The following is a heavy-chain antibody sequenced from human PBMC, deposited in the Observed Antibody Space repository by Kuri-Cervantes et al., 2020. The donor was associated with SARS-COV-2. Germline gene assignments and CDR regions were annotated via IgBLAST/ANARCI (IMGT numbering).Heavy chain of an antibody. CDR3: ARAYGDYVFREALDS. J-gene: IGHJ4*02. Sequence: GESLKISCAASGFTVSSNYMSWVRQAPGKGLERVSVLYIGGSTYYADSVKGRFIISRDNAKNSLYLQMNSLRVEDTALYYCARAYGDYVFREALDSWGQGTLVTVSS. CDR2: LYIGGST. D-gene: IGHD4-17*01. CDR1: GFTVSSNY. V-gene: IGHV3-66*01.